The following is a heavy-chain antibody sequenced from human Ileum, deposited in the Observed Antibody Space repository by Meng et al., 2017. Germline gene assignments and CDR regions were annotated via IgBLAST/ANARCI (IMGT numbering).Heavy chain of an antibody. V-gene: IGHV4-61*08. CDR3: ARDHWGSLDY. CDR1: GGSVSSSGYQ. D-gene: IGHD7-27*01. Sequence: QVPLQESGPGLVRPSETLSRICGVCGGSVSSSGYQWGWIRQPPGKGLEWIGYASTNYNPSLKSRVTISVDTSKNQFSLKLTSVTAADTAVYYCARDHWGSLDYWGQGVLVTVSS. J-gene: IGHJ4*02. CDR2: AST.